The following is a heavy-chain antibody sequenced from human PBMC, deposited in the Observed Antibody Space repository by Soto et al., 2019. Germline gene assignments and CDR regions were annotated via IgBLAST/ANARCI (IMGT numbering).Heavy chain of an antibody. J-gene: IGHJ4*02. CDR3: ASLGELSSQAFDY. V-gene: IGHV4-39*07. Sequence: LSLTCTVCGGSITSSSYYWGWIRQPPGKGLEWIGSIYYSGSTYYNPSLKSRVTISVDMSKNQFSLKLSSVTAADTAVYYCASLGELSSQAFDYWGQGTLVTVSS. CDR1: GGSITSSSYY. D-gene: IGHD3-16*02. CDR2: IYYSGST.